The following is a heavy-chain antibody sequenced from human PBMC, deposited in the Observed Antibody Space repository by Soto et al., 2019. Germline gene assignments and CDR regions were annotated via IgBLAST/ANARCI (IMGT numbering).Heavy chain of an antibody. CDR1: GGSISSSSHY. Sequence: SETLSLTCSVSGGSISSSSHYWGWIRQPPGKGLEWIGSINYSGNTYYNPSLKNRVTKSVDTSKNQISLKLKSVTAADTALYYFSRPTLYYDFLTGYHYDAFDIWGQGTMVTVSS. D-gene: IGHD3-9*01. J-gene: IGHJ3*02. V-gene: IGHV4-39*01. CDR2: INYSGNT. CDR3: SRPTLYYDFLTGYHYDAFDI.